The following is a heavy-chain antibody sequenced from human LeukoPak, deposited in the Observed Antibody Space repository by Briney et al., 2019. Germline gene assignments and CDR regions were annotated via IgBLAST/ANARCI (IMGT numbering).Heavy chain of an antibody. CDR2: ISWNSGSI. Sequence: GGSLRLSCAASGFTFEDFGMHWVRQAPGKGLEWVSGISWNSGSIAYGDSLKGRFTISRDNAKNSLYLQMNSLRAEDTAVYYCAREPHKRYYYYYMDVWGKGTTVTVSS. D-gene: IGHD5-24*01. CDR3: AREPHKRYYYYYMDV. J-gene: IGHJ6*03. CDR1: GFTFEDFG. V-gene: IGHV3-9*01.